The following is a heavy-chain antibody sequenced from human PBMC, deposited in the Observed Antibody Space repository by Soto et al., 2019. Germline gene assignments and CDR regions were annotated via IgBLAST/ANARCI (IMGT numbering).Heavy chain of an antibody. D-gene: IGHD1-26*01. Sequence: EVQLVESGGGLVQPGGSLRLSCAASGFTVSSSYMGWIRQAPGTGLEWVSSIYSGGNTYYADSVRGRFTISTDNSKDTLYLPINRLTDDDTAMYYCARHVGFYWYSALGGRGTLFTVSS. CDR1: GFTVSSSY. CDR2: IYSGGNT. V-gene: IGHV3-66*04. J-gene: IGHJ2*01. CDR3: ARHVGFYWYSAL.